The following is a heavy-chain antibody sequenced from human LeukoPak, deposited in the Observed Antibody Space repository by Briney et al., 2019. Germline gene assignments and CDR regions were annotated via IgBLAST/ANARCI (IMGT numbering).Heavy chain of an antibody. CDR2: IYYSGST. J-gene: IGHJ4*02. CDR3: ASLPGIVVAATGFDY. D-gene: IGHD6-19*01. Sequence: PSETLSLTCTVSGGSISSSSYYWGWIRQPPGKGLEWLGSIYYSGSTYYNPSLRSRVTIYVDTSKNQFSLKLRSVTAADTAVYYCASLPGIVVAATGFDYWGQGTLVTVSS. CDR1: GGSISSSSYY. V-gene: IGHV4-39*01.